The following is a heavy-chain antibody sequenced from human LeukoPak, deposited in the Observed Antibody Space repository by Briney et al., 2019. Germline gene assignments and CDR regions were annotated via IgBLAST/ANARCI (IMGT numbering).Heavy chain of an antibody. V-gene: IGHV3-11*06. CDR2: ISSSSSYT. Sequence: PGGSLRLSCAASGFTFSDYYMSWIRQAPGKGLEWVSYISSSSSYTNYADSVKGRFTISRDNAKNSLYLQMNSLRAEDTAVYYCARAPPYGDYGLFDYWGQGTLVTVSS. CDR1: GFTFSDYY. CDR3: ARAPPYGDYGLFDY. J-gene: IGHJ4*02. D-gene: IGHD4-17*01.